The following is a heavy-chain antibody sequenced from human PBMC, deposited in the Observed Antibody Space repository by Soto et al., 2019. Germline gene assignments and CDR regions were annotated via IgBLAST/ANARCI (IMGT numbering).Heavy chain of an antibody. V-gene: IGHV4-31*03. CDR1: GGSISSGGYY. CDR2: IYYSGST. Sequence: QVQLQESGPGLVKPSQTLSLTCTVSGGSISSGGYYWSWIRQHPGKGLEWIGYIYYSGSTYYNPTLKSRVTIPVDTSKNQFSLKLSSVTAADTAVYYCARSPPRYCSSTSCYGGRFDPWGQGTLVTVSS. D-gene: IGHD2-2*01. J-gene: IGHJ5*02. CDR3: ARSPPRYCSSTSCYGGRFDP.